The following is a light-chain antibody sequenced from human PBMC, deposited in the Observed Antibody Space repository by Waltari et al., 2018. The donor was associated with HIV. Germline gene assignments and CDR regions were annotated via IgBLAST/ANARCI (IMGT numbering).Light chain of an antibody. J-gene: IGKJ1*01. V-gene: IGKV1-39*01. CDR3: QQSYSLPT. CDR1: QSISSH. CDR2: AVS. Sequence: DIQMTQSPSSLSASVGDRVTITCRACQSISSHLNWYQHKPGKAPELLIYAVSNLQSGVPSRFSGSKSGTDFTLTISSLQPEDFATYFCQQSYSLPTFGQGTKVAIK.